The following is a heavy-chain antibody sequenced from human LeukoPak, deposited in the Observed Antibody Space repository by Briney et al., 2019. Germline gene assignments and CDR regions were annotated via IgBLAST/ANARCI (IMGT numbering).Heavy chain of an antibody. D-gene: IGHD3-10*01. J-gene: IGHJ2*01. CDR3: ARVGITMVRGALWYFDL. CDR2: INPNSGGT. CDR1: GYTFTGYY. V-gene: IGHV1-2*02. Sequence: GASVKVSCKASGYTFTGYYMHWVRQAPGQGLEWMGWINPNSGGTNYAQKFQGRVTMTRDTSISTAYMELSRLRSDDTAVYYCARVGITMVRGALWYFDLWGRGTLVTVSS.